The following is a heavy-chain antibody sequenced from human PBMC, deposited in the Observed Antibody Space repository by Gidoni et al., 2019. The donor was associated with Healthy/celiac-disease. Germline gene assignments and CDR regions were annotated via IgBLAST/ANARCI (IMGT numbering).Heavy chain of an antibody. CDR3: ARGSVDSRYNTWFDP. CDR2: IYYSGST. CDR1: GGSISSYY. J-gene: IGHJ5*02. D-gene: IGHD3-22*01. Sequence: QVQLQESGPGLVKPSETLSLTCTVSGGSISSYYWSWIPQPPGKGLEWIGYIYYSGSTNYNPSLKSRVTISVDTSKNQFSLKLSSVTAADTAVYYCARGSVDSRYNTWFDPWGQGTLVTVSS. V-gene: IGHV4-59*01.